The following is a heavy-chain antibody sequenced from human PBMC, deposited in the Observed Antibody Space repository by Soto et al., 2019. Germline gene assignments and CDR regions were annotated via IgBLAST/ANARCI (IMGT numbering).Heavy chain of an antibody. Sequence: SETLSLTCAVYGGSFSGYYWSWIRQPPGKGLEWIGEINHSGSTNYNPSLKSRVTISVDTSKNQLSLKLSSVTAADTAVYYCARGTRGYSSSWYAVWGQGTTVTVSS. V-gene: IGHV4-34*01. J-gene: IGHJ6*02. D-gene: IGHD6-13*01. CDR3: ARGTRGYSSSWYAV. CDR1: GGSFSGYY. CDR2: INHSGST.